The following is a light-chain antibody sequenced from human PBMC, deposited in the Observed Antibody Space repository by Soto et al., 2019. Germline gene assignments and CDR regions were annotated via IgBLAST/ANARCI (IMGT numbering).Light chain of an antibody. CDR3: QQSYSSPFT. CDR1: QHIDTS. Sequence: DIQMTQAPSSPSASVGDRVTITCRASQHIDTSLNWYQQKPGNAPRLLIYAASSLQSGVPLRFSGSGSGTDFTLTISSLQPEDFATYYCQQSYSSPFTFGPGTTVDIK. J-gene: IGKJ3*01. V-gene: IGKV1-39*01. CDR2: AAS.